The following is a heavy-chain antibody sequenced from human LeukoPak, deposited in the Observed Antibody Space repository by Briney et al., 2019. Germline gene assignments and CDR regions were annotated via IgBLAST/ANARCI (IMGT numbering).Heavy chain of an antibody. CDR1: GFTFDDYV. CDR2: INWNSGGI. Sequence: PGRSLKLSCAASGFTFDDYVMHWVRQAPGKGLEWVSYINWNSGGIGYADSVKGRFTISRDNAKNSLYLQMNSLRAEDTALYYCAKGLNWGFEAVDYWGQGTLVTVSS. CDR3: AKGLNWGFEAVDY. J-gene: IGHJ4*02. D-gene: IGHD7-27*01. V-gene: IGHV3-9*01.